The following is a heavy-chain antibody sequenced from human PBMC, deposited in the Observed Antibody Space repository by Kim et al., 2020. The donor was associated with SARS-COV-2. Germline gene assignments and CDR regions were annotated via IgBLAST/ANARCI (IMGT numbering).Heavy chain of an antibody. D-gene: IGHD6-19*01. CDR3: ARVGIAVAGTYNNWFDP. CDR1: GGSFSGYY. V-gene: IGHV4-34*01. CDR2: INHSGST. J-gene: IGHJ5*02. Sequence: SETLSLTCAVYGGSFSGYYWSWIRQPPGKGLEWIGEINHSGSTNYNPSLKSRVTISVDTSKNQFSLKLSSVTAADTAVYYCARVGIAVAGTYNNWFDPWGQGTLVTVSS.